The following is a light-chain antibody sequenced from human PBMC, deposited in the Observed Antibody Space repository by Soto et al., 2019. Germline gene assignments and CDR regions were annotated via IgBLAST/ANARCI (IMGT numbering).Light chain of an antibody. CDR2: EVS. CDR1: SSDVGGYNY. Sequence: ALTQPASVSGSPGQSITISCTGTSSDVGGYNYVSWYQQHPGKAPKLMIYEVSNRPSGVSNRFSGSKSGNTASLTISGLQAEDEADYYCTSYTRSSTRVFGGGTQLTVL. J-gene: IGLJ3*02. V-gene: IGLV2-14*01. CDR3: TSYTRSSTRV.